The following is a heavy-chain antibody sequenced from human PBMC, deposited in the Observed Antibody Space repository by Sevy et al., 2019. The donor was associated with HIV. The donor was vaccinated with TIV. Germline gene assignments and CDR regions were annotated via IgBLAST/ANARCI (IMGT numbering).Heavy chain of an antibody. J-gene: IGHJ3*02. CDR3: ARDFRSGSYSIDAFDI. Sequence: GGSLRLSCAASGFTFSDYSMSWIRQAPGKGLEWLSYISSSGSTIYYAHSVKGRFTISRDNAKHSLYLQMNSLRAEDTAVYYCARDFRSGSYSIDAFDIWGQGTKVTVSS. CDR1: GFTFSDYS. V-gene: IGHV3-11*01. D-gene: IGHD1-26*01. CDR2: ISSSGSTI.